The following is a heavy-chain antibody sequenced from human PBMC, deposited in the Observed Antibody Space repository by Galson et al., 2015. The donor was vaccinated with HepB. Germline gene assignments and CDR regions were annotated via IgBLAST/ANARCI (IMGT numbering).Heavy chain of an antibody. D-gene: IGHD6-19*01. CDR3: ARDLGPYSSGWYFLYGMDV. CDR2: ISYDGSNK. CDR1: GFTFSSYA. V-gene: IGHV3-30-3*01. J-gene: IGHJ6*02. Sequence: SLRLSCAASGFTFSSYAMHWVRQAPGKGLEWVAVISYDGSNKYYEDSVKGRFTISRDNSKNTLYLQMNSLRAEDTAVYYCARDLGPYSSGWYFLYGMDVWGQGTTVTVSS.